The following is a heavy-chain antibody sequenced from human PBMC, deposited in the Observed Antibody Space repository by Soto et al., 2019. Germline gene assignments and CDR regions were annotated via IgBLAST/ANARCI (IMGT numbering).Heavy chain of an antibody. J-gene: IGHJ3*02. V-gene: IGHV3-7*03. CDR1: GFTFSSFW. Sequence: EVQLVESGGGLVQPGGSLRLSCAASGFTFSSFWMNWVRQAPGKGLEWVANIKSDGSEKYYGDSVKGRFTFFRDNAKNTLYLQMDSLRVEDTAVYYCARCRSYGMEGVERAVDIWGQGTKVTVSS. D-gene: IGHD1-26*01. CDR3: ARCRSYGMEGVERAVDI. CDR2: IKSDGSEK.